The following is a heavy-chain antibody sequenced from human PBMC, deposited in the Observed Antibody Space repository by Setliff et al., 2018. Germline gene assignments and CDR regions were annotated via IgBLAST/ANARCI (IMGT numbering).Heavy chain of an antibody. J-gene: IGHJ4*02. CDR3: SRLVRFCTRTSCQRLSGDDY. V-gene: IGHV1-18*01. D-gene: IGHD2-2*01. Sequence: ASVKVSCKASGYTFTDYGVTWVRQAPGQGLEWVGWISPYTGNAYYAPKFQGRVSLTTDTSTTTAYMDLRSLRPGDTAIYFCSRLVRFCTRTSCQRLSGDDYWGQGTLVTVSS. CDR1: GYTFTDYG. CDR2: ISPYTGNA.